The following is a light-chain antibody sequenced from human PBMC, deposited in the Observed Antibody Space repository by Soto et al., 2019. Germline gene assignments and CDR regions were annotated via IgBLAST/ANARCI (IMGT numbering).Light chain of an antibody. V-gene: IGKV1-5*01. J-gene: IGKJ1*01. Sequence: DIQMTQSPSTLSASVGDRVTITCRASQSISSWLAWYQQKRGKAPKLLIYDASSLESGVPSRFSGSGSGTEFTLTISSLQPDDFATYYCQQYNRYSGTFGQGTKVEVK. CDR2: DAS. CDR3: QQYNRYSGT. CDR1: QSISSW.